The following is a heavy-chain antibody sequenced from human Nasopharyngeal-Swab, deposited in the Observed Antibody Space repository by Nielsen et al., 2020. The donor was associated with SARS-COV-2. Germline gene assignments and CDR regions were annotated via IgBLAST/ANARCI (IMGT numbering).Heavy chain of an antibody. J-gene: IGHJ4*02. CDR3: ARVDYYDSSGSGIFYFDY. V-gene: IGHV4-34*01. Sequence: ESLKISCAASGFTFSSYEMNWVRQAPGKGLEWIGEINHSGSTNYNPSLKSRVTISVDTSKNQFSLKLSSVTAADTAVYYCARVDYYDSSGSGIFYFDYWGQGTLVTVSS. CDR1: GFTFSSYE. CDR2: INHSGST. D-gene: IGHD3-22*01.